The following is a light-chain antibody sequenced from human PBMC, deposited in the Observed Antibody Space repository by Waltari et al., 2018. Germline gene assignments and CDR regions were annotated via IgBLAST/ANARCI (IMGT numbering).Light chain of an antibody. Sequence: SSELTQDPAVPVPLGQPVVITCQGDSVGTSFASWYQQKPGLAPLLILYAKDKRPSGIPARFSGSSSGNTASLTIAGAQAEDEADYYCSCRDSGARLFGGGTKLTVL. CDR1: SVGTSF. CDR2: AKD. J-gene: IGLJ3*02. CDR3: SCRDSGARL. V-gene: IGLV3-19*01.